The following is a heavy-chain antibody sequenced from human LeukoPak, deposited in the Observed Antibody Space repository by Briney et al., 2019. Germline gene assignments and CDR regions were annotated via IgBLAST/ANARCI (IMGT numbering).Heavy chain of an antibody. D-gene: IGHD6-19*01. CDR2: ISTSGDSL. V-gene: IGHV3-48*03. CDR3: ARMAVAGQYNEY. CDR1: GXTFSSYE. J-gene: IGHJ4*02. Sequence: GGSLRLSCAASGXTFSSYEMKWVRQAPGKELEWVSYISTSGDSLYYADSVKGRFTMSRDNARNSLYLQMNSLRAEDTAIYYCARMAVAGQYNEYWGQGTLVTVSS.